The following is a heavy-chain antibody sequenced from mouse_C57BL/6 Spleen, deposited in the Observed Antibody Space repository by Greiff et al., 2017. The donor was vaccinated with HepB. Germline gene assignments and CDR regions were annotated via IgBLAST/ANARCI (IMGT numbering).Heavy chain of an antibody. CDR1: GYSITSGYY. CDR2: ISYDGSN. D-gene: IGHD1-1*01. CDR3: AREGGTTVVGPFAY. J-gene: IGHJ3*01. Sequence: EVKLQESGPGLVKPSQSLSLTCSVTGYSITSGYYWNWIRQFPGNKLEWMGYISYDGSNNYNPSLKNRISITRDTSKNQFFLKLNSVTTEDTATYYCAREGGTTVVGPFAYWGKGTLVTVSA. V-gene: IGHV3-6*01.